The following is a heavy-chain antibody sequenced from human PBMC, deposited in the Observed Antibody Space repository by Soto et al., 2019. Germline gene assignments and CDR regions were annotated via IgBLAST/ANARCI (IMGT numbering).Heavy chain of an antibody. D-gene: IGHD5-18*01. Sequence: QVQLVQSGAEVKKPGASVKVSCKASGYTFTSYDISWVRQAPGQGLEWMGWISAYNGNTNYAQKLQGRVTMTTDTSTSTAYMELRSLTSDDTAVYYCAVTGWIQLWLPRDNYGMDVWGQGTTVTVSS. CDR1: GYTFTSYD. CDR2: ISAYNGNT. J-gene: IGHJ6*02. CDR3: AVTGWIQLWLPRDNYGMDV. V-gene: IGHV1-18*01.